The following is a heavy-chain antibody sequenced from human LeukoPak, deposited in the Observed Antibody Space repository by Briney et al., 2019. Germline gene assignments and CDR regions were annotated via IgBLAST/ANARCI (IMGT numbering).Heavy chain of an antibody. CDR2: INHSGST. CDR1: GGSISSSSYY. V-gene: IGHV4-39*07. D-gene: IGHD4-23*01. CDR3: ARGGGSYYMDV. Sequence: SETLSLTCTVSGGSISSSSYYWGWIRQPPGKGLEWIGEINHSGSTNYNPSLKSRVTISVDTSKNQFSLRLNSVTAADTAVYYCARGGGSYYMDVWGKGPTVTVSS. J-gene: IGHJ6*03.